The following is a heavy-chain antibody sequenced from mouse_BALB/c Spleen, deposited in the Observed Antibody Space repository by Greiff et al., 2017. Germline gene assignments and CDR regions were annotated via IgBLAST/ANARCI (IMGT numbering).Heavy chain of an antibody. CDR2: IRNKANGYTT. CDR1: GFTFTDYY. J-gene: IGHJ2*01. CDR3: ARDGDSSLDY. V-gene: IGHV7-3*02. Sequence: EVKLMESGGGLVQPGGSLRLSCATSGFTFTDYYMSWVRQPPGKALEWLGFIRNKANGYTTEYSASVKGRFTISRDNSQSILYLQMNTLRAEDSATYYCARDGDSSLDYWGQGTTLTVSS. D-gene: IGHD1-1*01.